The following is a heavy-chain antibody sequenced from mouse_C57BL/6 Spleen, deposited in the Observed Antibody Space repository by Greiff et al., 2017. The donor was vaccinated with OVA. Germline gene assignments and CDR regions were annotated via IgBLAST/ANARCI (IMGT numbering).Heavy chain of an antibody. CDR2: ISNGGGST. CDR3: ARPLYYDYDGGFAY. Sequence: EVKLMESGGGLVQPGGSLKLSCAASGFTFSDYYMYWVRQTPEKRLEWVAYISNGGGSTYYPDTVKGRFTITRDNAKNTLYLQMSRLKSEDTAMYYCARPLYYDYDGGFAYWGQGTLVTVSA. V-gene: IGHV5-12*01. J-gene: IGHJ3*01. D-gene: IGHD2-4*01. CDR1: GFTFSDYY.